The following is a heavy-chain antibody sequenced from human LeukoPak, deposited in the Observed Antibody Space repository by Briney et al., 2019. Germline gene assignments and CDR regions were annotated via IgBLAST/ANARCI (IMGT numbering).Heavy chain of an antibody. CDR1: GFTFSSYG. Sequence: PGGSLRLSCAASGFTFSSYGMSWVRQAPGKGLEWVSAISGSGGSTYYADSVKGRFTISRDNSKNTLYLQMNSLRAEDTAVYYCAKKGNGDYVNYYYYYMDVWGKGTTVTISS. J-gene: IGHJ6*03. CDR3: AKKGNGDYVNYYYYYMDV. D-gene: IGHD4-17*01. CDR2: ISGSGGST. V-gene: IGHV3-23*01.